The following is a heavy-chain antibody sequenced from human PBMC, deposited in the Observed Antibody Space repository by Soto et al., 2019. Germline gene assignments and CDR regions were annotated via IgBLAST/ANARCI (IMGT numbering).Heavy chain of an antibody. V-gene: IGHV3-23*01. CDR3: AKDLGMGRGYDLVYDFDY. CDR1: GFTFSTYA. J-gene: IGHJ4*02. D-gene: IGHD5-12*01. CDR2: ISGSGDIT. Sequence: EVQLLESGGGLVQPGGSLRLSCAASGFTFSTYAMTWVRQAPGKGLEWVSAISGSGDITYYADSVKGRFTISRDNSKNTLYLQMNSLRAEDTAVYYCAKDLGMGRGYDLVYDFDYWGQGTLVTVSS.